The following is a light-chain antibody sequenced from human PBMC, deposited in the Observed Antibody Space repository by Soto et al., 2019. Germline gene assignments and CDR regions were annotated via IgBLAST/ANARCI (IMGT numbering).Light chain of an antibody. CDR1: QDISHY. CDR2: AAS. CDR3: QSYTNAPWT. Sequence: DIQMTQSPSSLSASVGDRVTITCRASQDISHYLVWYQQKPGKVPEVLIYAASTLRSGVPSRFSGSGSGTDFTLTISSLQPEDVATYFCQSYTNAPWTFGQGTEVEIK. V-gene: IGKV1-27*01. J-gene: IGKJ1*01.